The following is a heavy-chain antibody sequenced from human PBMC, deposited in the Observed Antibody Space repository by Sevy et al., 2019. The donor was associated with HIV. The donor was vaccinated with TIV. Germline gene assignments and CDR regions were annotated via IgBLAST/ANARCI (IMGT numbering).Heavy chain of an antibody. CDR1: GFSFSSYG. J-gene: IGHJ4*02. Sequence: GGSLRLSCAASGFSFSSYGMHWVRQAPGKGLEWMSYIQYDGSNKDYADSVKGRFTISRDNSKNTLYLQMNSLGVEDTVVFYCGKEGGGEGGDHWGQGTLVTVSS. CDR3: GKEGGGEGGDH. D-gene: IGHD3-16*01. V-gene: IGHV3-30*02. CDR2: IQYDGSNK.